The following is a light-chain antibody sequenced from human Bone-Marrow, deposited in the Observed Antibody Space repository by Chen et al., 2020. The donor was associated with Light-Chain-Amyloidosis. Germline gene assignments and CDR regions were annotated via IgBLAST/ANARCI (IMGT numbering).Light chain of an antibody. Sequence: QSVLTQPPSASGTPGQRVTISCSGGASNIGPNSAHWYHHSPGTAPRLLIYGNDQWPSGVPGRFSGSKSGTSASLAIGGLRPEDEGHYYCAAWDDRLNGVVFGGGTRLTVL. V-gene: IGLV1-44*01. CDR1: ASNIGPNS. CDR2: GND. J-gene: IGLJ2*01. CDR3: AAWDDRLNGVV.